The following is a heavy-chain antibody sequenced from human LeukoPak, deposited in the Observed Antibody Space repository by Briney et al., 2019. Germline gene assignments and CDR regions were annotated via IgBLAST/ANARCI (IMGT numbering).Heavy chain of an antibody. CDR2: INTDGTVT. V-gene: IGHV3-74*01. CDR3: ATKQWLAPPPDS. J-gene: IGHJ4*02. Sequence: WGLPAPPEGREKGSRINTDGTVTTYADSVKGRFTVPRDNADNTMFLQMNSVRDEDTAVYYCATKQWLAPPPDSWGQGTPVTVSS. D-gene: IGHD6-19*01.